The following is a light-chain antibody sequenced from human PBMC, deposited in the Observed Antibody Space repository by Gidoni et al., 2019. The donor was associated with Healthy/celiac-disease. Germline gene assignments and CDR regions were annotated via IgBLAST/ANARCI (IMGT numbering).Light chain of an antibody. V-gene: IGLV3-19*01. J-gene: IGLJ2*01. CDR1: SLRSYY. CDR3: NSRDSSGNHLV. CDR2: GKN. Sequence: SSELTQDPAVSVALGQTVRITCQGDSLRSYYASWYQQKPGQAPVLFIYGKNNRPPGIPDRFSGSSSGNTASLTITGAQAEDEANYYCNSRDSSGNHLVFGGGTKLTVL.